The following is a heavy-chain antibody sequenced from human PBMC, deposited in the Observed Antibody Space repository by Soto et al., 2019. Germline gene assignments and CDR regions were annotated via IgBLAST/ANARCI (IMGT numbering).Heavy chain of an antibody. CDR2: IIPIYGTA. Sequence: QVQLVQSGAEVKKPGSSVKVSCKASGGTFSSYAISWVRQAPGQGLEWMGGIIPIYGTANDAQKFQGRVTITADESTSTAYMERSSLRSEDTAVYYCARDRSSGSSYGYGIGFWFEPWGHGNLVTVSS. CDR3: ARDRSSGSSYGYGIGFWFEP. D-gene: IGHD5-18*01. CDR1: GGTFSSYA. J-gene: IGHJ5*02. V-gene: IGHV1-69*01.